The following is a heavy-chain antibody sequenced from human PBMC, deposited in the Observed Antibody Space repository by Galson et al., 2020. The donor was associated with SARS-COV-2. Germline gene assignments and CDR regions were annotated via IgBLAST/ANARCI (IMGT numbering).Heavy chain of an antibody. J-gene: IGHJ4*02. CDR3: AREVGAVIDY. CDR2: IYSGGST. Sequence: GESLKISCAASGFTVSSNYMSWVRQAPGKGLEWVSVIYSGGSTYYADSVKGRFTISRDNSKNTLYLQMNSLRAEDTAVYYCAREVGAVIDYCGQGTLVTVSS. V-gene: IGHV3-53*01. CDR1: GFTVSSNY. D-gene: IGHD1-26*01.